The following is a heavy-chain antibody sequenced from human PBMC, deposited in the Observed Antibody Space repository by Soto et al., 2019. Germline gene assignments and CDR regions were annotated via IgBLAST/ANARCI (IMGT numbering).Heavy chain of an antibody. CDR1: GFTFSGSA. J-gene: IGHJ4*02. V-gene: IGHV3-73*01. D-gene: IGHD1-1*01. CDR3: RTGAQTDPFDY. CDR2: IRSKANSYAT. Sequence: EVQLVESGGGLVQPGGSLKLSCAASGFTFSGSAMHWVRQASGKGLEWVGRIRSKANSYATAYAASVKGRFTISRDDSKNTAYLQMNSLKTEDTGVYYCRTGAQTDPFDYWGQGTLVTVSS.